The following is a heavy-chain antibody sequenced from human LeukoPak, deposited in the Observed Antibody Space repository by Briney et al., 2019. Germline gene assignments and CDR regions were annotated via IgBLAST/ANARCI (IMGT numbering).Heavy chain of an antibody. J-gene: IGHJ3*02. Sequence: KTSETLSLTCSVSDDSITMYYWTWIRQPPGKGLEWIGYVDHTGSTNFNPSLNGRVSISRDTTKNLFSLRLRSVTAADTAVYYCARGHTLAFDIWGQGTMVTVSS. CDR1: DDSITMYY. D-gene: IGHD2-15*01. CDR3: ARGHTLAFDI. V-gene: IGHV4-59*12. CDR2: VDHTGST.